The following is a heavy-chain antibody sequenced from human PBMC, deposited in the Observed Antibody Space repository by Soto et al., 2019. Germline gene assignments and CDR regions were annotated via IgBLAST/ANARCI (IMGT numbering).Heavy chain of an antibody. CDR1: VYIFSCHV. Sequence: XSVKVSCKASVYIFSCHVIHWMRQAPGQGLEWMGWINPKSGDTGYAQKFQGRVTMTRDTSLDIVHMDLSGLTSDDAAVYYCARDTRGTRGFDEMDFWGQGATVTVSS. V-gene: IGHV1-2*02. CDR3: ARDTRGTRGFDEMDF. CDR2: INPKSGDT. D-gene: IGHD2-2*01. J-gene: IGHJ6*02.